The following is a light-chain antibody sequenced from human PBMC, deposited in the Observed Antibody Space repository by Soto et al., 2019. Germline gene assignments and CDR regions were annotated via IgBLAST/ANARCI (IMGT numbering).Light chain of an antibody. Sequence: EIVMTQSPATLSVSPGERAILSCRASQSVSNNLAWYQQKPGQAPRLLIYGASTRATGIPARFSGSGSGTEFTLTISSLQSEDFAVYYCQQYNNWPPLTFGGGTNVEIK. J-gene: IGKJ4*01. CDR1: QSVSNN. V-gene: IGKV3D-15*01. CDR2: GAS. CDR3: QQYNNWPPLT.